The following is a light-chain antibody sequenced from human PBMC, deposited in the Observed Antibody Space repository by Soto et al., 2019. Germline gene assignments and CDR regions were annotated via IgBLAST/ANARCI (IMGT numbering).Light chain of an antibody. CDR3: QQYNNLPPDRT. Sequence: EIVMTQSPATLSVSPGERATLSCRASQSVSSNLAWYQQKPGQAPRLLIYGASTRATAIPARFSGSGSGTEFTLTITSLKSEDFAIYFYQQYNNLPPDRTFGQGTKVEIK. V-gene: IGKV3-15*01. CDR1: QSVSSN. CDR2: GAS. J-gene: IGKJ1*01.